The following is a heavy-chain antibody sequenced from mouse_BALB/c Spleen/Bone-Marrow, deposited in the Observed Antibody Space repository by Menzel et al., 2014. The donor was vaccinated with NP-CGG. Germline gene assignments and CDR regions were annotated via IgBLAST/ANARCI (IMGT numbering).Heavy chain of an antibody. CDR3: ARRTLYRYDAGAMDY. J-gene: IGHJ4*01. D-gene: IGHD2-14*01. Sequence: EVKLQESGGGLVKPGGSLKLSCAASGFTFSSYAMSWVRQTPEKRLEWVATISSGGSYTYYPDSVKGRFTISRDNAKNTLYLQMSSLRSEDTAMYYRARRTLYRYDAGAMDYWGQGTSVTVSS. CDR2: ISSGGSYT. CDR1: GFTFSSYA. V-gene: IGHV5-9-3*01.